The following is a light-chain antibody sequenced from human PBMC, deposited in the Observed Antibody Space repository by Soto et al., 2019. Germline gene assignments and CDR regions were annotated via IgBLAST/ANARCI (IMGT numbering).Light chain of an antibody. CDR1: SSNIGAGYD. Sequence: QSVLTQLPSVSGAPGQRVTISCTGSSSNIGAGYDVHWYQQLPGTAPKLLIYGNSNRPSGVPDRFSGSKSGTSASLAITGLQAEDEADYYCQSYDNRLSGPGVFGGGTKLTVL. CDR3: QSYDNRLSGPGV. CDR2: GNS. V-gene: IGLV1-40*01. J-gene: IGLJ3*02.